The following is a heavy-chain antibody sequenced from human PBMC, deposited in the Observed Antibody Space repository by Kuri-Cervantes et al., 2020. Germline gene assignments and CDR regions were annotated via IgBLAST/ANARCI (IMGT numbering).Heavy chain of an antibody. J-gene: IGHJ4*02. CDR2: ISGSGGST. CDR1: GFTFSSYA. D-gene: IGHD6-19*01. CDR3: AKDIGAVAGTFDY. V-gene: IGHV3-23*01. Sequence: GESLKISCAASGFTFSSYAMHWVRQAPGKGLEWVSAISGSGGSTYYADSVKGRFTISRDNSKNTLYLQMNSLRAEDTAVYYCAKDIGAVAGTFDYWGQGTLVTVSS.